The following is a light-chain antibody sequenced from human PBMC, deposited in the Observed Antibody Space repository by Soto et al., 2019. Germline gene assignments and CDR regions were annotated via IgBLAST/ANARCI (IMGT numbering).Light chain of an antibody. Sequence: DIQMTQLLSTRSPSEGKEIPLIGRASQGIVGGLACYQRKPGKAPKVLIYDASRLESGVPSRFSGSASGTEFTLTISSLQPDDFATYYCQQYSTYSGAFGQGTKVEIK. CDR3: QQYSTYSGA. V-gene: IGKV1-5*02. CDR2: DAS. J-gene: IGKJ1*01. CDR1: QGIVGG.